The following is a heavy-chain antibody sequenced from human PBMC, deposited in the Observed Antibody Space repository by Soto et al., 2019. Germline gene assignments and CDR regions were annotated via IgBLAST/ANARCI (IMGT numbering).Heavy chain of an antibody. D-gene: IGHD5-18*01. CDR3: ASGGYTYGFSGMDV. Sequence: GVPAKVCCKESGYPFNSSCISWVRQDPGQGLEWMGLINPSGFSTDYAQTFQGRVTVTRDTSTSTVYMELSSLRSEDTAVYYCASGGYTYGFSGMDVWGPGTTVTVSS. V-gene: IGHV1-46*02. J-gene: IGHJ6*02. CDR1: GYPFNSSC. CDR2: INPSGFST.